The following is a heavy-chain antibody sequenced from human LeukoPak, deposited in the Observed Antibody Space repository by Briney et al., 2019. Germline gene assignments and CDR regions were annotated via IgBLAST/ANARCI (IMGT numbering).Heavy chain of an antibody. CDR3: ARGSTVVTPAFFDY. Sequence: SQTLSLTCTVSGASINSGGYYWSWVRQHPGKGLEYVGYIYYDGNDYYNPSLMSRVAISIDTSKNQFSLKLISVTAADTAVYYCARGSTVVTPAFFDYWGRGTLVAVST. D-gene: IGHD4-23*01. CDR2: IYYDGND. V-gene: IGHV4-31*03. J-gene: IGHJ4*02. CDR1: GASINSGGYY.